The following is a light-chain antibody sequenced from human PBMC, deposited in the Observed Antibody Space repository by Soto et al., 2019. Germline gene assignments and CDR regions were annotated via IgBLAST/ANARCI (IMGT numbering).Light chain of an antibody. Sequence: IYIYKTTSSVSASVGDRVTITCRASQGISSWLAWYQQKPGKAPKLLIYAASSLQSGAPSRFSGSGSGTDFTLTISSLQPDNLATYYCHQANSFPLTFGGGTKVDIK. J-gene: IGKJ4*01. CDR3: HQANSFPLT. CDR2: AAS. V-gene: IGKV1D-12*01. CDR1: QGISSW.